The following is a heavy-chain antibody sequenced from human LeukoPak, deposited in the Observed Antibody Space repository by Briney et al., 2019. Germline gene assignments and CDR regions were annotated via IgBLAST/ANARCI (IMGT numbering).Heavy chain of an antibody. CDR2: IYYSGNT. CDR1: QGSNSRDSHH. Sequence: SSTRLLNGICIQGSNSRDSHHAREIRQPPEKQLEWLGSIYYSGNTYYIPSLETRVTISVVTSKNQFSLKLSSVTAADTAVYYCARRRAGGHSYGVLDYWGQGTRVTVSS. V-gene: IGHV4-39*01. CDR3: ARRRAGGHSYGVLDY. D-gene: IGHD5-18*01. J-gene: IGHJ4*02.